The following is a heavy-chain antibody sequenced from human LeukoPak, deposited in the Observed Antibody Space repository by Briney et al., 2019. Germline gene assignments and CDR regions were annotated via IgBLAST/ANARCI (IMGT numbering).Heavy chain of an antibody. CDR1: GYTFTGYY. V-gene: IGHV1-2*02. J-gene: IGHJ4*02. D-gene: IGHD6-19*01. CDR3: ARACTSGCSDLDY. Sequence: ASVKVSCKASGYTFTGYYMHWVRPAPGQGLEWMGWIHPYSGGTNYAQKFQGRVTMTRDTSISTAYMELSTLRSDDTAVYFCARACTSGCSDLDYWGQGTLVTVSS. CDR2: IHPYSGGT.